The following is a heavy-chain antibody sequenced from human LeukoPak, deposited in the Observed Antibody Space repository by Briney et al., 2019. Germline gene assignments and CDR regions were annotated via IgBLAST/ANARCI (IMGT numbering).Heavy chain of an antibody. CDR1: GGSITSYY. J-gene: IGHJ3*02. Sequence: PSETLSLTCTVSGGSITSYYWSWIQQPAGKGLEWIGRIYTTGITHYNPPLRGRVSLSVDTSKNQFSLQLNSATAADTAVYYCARGIAVAGTIAFDIWGHRTKGTVSS. D-gene: IGHD6-19*01. CDR3: ARGIAVAGTIAFDI. V-gene: IGHV4-4*07. CDR2: IYTTGIT.